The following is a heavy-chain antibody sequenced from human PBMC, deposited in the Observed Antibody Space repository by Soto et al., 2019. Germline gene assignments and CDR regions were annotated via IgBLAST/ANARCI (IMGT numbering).Heavy chain of an antibody. Sequence: GGSLRLSCVASGFTFNSYAMSWVRQAPGKGLEWVSSISGSGGSTYYADSVKGRFTISRDNSKNTLYLQMNSLRAEDTAVYYCAKDFDETLVPDAFDIWGQGTMVTVSS. CDR2: ISGSGGST. J-gene: IGHJ3*02. V-gene: IGHV3-23*01. CDR1: GFTFNSYA. CDR3: AKDFDETLVPDAFDI. D-gene: IGHD6-13*01.